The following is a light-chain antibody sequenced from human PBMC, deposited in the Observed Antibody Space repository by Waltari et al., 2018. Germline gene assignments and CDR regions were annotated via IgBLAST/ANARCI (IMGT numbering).Light chain of an antibody. CDR3: CSYTSTNTRV. V-gene: IGLV2-14*03. J-gene: IGLJ3*02. CDR2: DVS. CDR1: SGDVGAYNY. Sequence: QSAPTQPASVSGSPGQSITIPCTGTSGDVGAYNYVSWYQQHPGKAPKLLIYDVSNRPAGVSNRFSGSKSGNTASLTISGLQAEDEADYYCCSYTSTNTRVFGGGTKLTVL.